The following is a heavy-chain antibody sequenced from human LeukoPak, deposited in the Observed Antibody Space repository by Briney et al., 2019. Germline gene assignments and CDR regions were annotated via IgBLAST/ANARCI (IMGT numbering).Heavy chain of an antibody. J-gene: IGHJ5*02. CDR1: GGSISSYY. Sequence: SETLSLTCTVSGGSISSYYWSWIRQPPGKGLEWIGYIYNTGTTNYNPSLKSRVTISVDTAKNQFSLKLSSVTAADTAVYYCARSLVVPAAISTHRKKNWFDPWGQGTLVTVSS. V-gene: IGHV4-59*12. D-gene: IGHD2-2*02. CDR2: IYNTGTT. CDR3: ARSLVVPAAISTHRKKNWFDP.